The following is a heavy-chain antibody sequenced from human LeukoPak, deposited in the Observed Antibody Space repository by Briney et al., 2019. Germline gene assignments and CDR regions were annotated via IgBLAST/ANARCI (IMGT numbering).Heavy chain of an antibody. Sequence: PGGSLRLSCTASGVNFDDYAMHWVRQGPGNGLEWVSLNSGDGGGTVYADSVKGRFTMSRDNRKDSLYLQMNSLRTEDSALYYCAKDVRPGGGSGYEGFDYWGQGTLVAVSS. CDR2: NSGDGGGT. J-gene: IGHJ4*02. CDR3: AKDVRPGGGSGYEGFDY. CDR1: GVNFDDYA. V-gene: IGHV3-43*02. D-gene: IGHD3-16*01.